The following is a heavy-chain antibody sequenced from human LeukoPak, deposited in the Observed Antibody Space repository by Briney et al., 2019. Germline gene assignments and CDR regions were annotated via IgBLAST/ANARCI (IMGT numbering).Heavy chain of an antibody. CDR1: GFTFSSYW. Sequence: GGSLRLSCAASGFTFSSYWMHWVRQAPGEGLVWVSRINSDGSSTSYADSVKGRFTISRDNAKNTLYLQMNSLRAEDTAVYYCAIKVAVDGNIFPIHWGQGTLVTVSS. J-gene: IGHJ4*02. V-gene: IGHV3-74*01. CDR2: INSDGSST. CDR3: AIKVAVDGNIFPIH. D-gene: IGHD6-19*01.